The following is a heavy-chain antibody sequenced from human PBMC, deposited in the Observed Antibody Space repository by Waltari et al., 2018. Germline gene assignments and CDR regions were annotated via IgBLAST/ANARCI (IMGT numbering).Heavy chain of an antibody. CDR2: ISYTGST. CDR3: ARLWGGTRPPDY. D-gene: IGHD3-16*01. J-gene: IGHJ4*02. Sequence: QLQLQESGPGLVKPSATLSLTCTVSGGSISSSSYYWGWIRQPPGKGLEWIGSISYTGSTYDNPSLKSRLIISVDTSKKQLSLKLSSVTAADTAVYYCARLWGGTRPPDYWGQGTLVTVSS. CDR1: GGSISSSSYY. V-gene: IGHV4-39*01.